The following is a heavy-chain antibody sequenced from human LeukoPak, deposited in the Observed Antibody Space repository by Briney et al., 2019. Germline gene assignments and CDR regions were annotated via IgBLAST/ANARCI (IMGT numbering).Heavy chain of an antibody. D-gene: IGHD3-10*01. CDR1: GGSISSYY. CDR2: LFYTGST. CDR3: AREQGGLTYGSGSWPDS. Sequence: SETLSLTCTVSGGSISSYYWGWIRQPPGKGLEWIGSLFYTGSTYYNPSLRSRVTMSISTSKNQFSLRLNSVTAADTAVYYCAREQGGLTYGSGSWPDSWGQGTLVIVSS. J-gene: IGHJ4*02. V-gene: IGHV4-39*07.